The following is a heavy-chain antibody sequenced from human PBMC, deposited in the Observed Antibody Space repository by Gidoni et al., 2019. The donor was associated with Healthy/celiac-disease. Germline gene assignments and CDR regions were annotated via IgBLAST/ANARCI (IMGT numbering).Heavy chain of an antibody. CDR2: IAYDGSNK. Sequence: QVQLVESGGGAVQPGRSLILSCAASGLTFSSYAMHWVRQAPGKGLEWVAVIAYDGSNKYYADSVKGRFTISRDNSKNTLYLQMNSLRAEDTAVYYCARETAVYGDYGWFDPWGQGTLVTVSS. J-gene: IGHJ5*02. CDR3: ARETAVYGDYGWFDP. CDR1: GLTFSSYA. D-gene: IGHD4-17*01. V-gene: IGHV3-30-3*01.